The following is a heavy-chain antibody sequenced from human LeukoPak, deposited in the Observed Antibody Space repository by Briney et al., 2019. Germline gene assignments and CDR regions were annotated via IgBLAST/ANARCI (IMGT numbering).Heavy chain of an antibody. CDR3: ARVGDGYKLDY. D-gene: IGHD5-24*01. CDR1: RGSISSFY. Sequence: ASETLSLTCTVSRGSISSFYWSWIRQPAGKGLEWIGRIFTSGSTNYNPSLKNRVTMSVDTSKNQFSLKLSSVTAADTAVYYCARVGDGYKLDYWGQGTLVTVSS. J-gene: IGHJ4*02. V-gene: IGHV4-4*07. CDR2: IFTSGST.